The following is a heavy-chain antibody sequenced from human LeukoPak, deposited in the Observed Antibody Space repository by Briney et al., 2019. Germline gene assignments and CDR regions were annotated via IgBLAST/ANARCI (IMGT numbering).Heavy chain of an antibody. V-gene: IGHV4-4*02. Sequence: SGTPSLTCAVSGGSISSSNWWSWVRQPPGKGLEWIGEIYHSGSTNYNPSLKSRVTISVDKSKNQFSLKLSSVTAADTAVYYCARSGSFLSLAFDYWGQGTLVTVSS. D-gene: IGHD6-6*01. J-gene: IGHJ4*02. CDR1: GGSISSSNW. CDR2: IYHSGST. CDR3: ARSGSFLSLAFDY.